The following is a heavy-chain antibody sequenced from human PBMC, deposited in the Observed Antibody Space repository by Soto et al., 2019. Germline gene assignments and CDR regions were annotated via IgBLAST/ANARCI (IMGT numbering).Heavy chain of an antibody. V-gene: IGHV4-59*01. CDR3: ARVIVGATTSYYYYGMDV. CDR1: GGSISSYY. J-gene: IGHJ6*02. D-gene: IGHD1-26*01. CDR2: IYYSGST. Sequence: RSLTCTVSGGSISSYYWSWIRQPPGKGLEWIGYIYYSGSTNYNPSLKSRVTISVDTSKNQFSLKLSSVTAADTAVYYCARVIVGATTSYYYYGMDVWGQGTTVTVSS.